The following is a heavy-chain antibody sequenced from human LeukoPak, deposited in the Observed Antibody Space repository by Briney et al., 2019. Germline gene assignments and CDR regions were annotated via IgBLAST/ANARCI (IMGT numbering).Heavy chain of an antibody. CDR1: GGTFSSYA. J-gene: IGHJ5*02. CDR3: ARENCSSTSCWFDP. CDR2: IIPIFGTA. D-gene: IGHD2-2*01. V-gene: IGHV1-69*06. Sequence: SVKVSCKASGGTFSSYAISWVRQAPGQGLEWMGGIIPIFGTANYAQKFQGRVTITADKSTSTAYMELSSLRSEDTAVYYCARENCSSTSCWFDPWGQGTLVTASS.